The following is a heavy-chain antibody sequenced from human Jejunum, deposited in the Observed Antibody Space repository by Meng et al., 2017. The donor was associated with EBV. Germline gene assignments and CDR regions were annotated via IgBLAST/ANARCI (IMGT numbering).Heavy chain of an antibody. CDR3: AREKRQGYCHGGSCPLED. D-gene: IGHD2-15*01. CDR2: IIPLFGTT. CDR1: GVTFISYT. Sequence: QVPGLRPGTEVKKPGSSVKVSCKSSGVTFISYTFTWVRQAPGQGLEWMGTIIPLFGTTNYAQNFQGRVTITADESTNTAYMELTSLTYEDTAVYFCAREKRQGYCHGGSCPLEDWGQGTLVTVS. V-gene: IGHV1-69*18. J-gene: IGHJ4*02.